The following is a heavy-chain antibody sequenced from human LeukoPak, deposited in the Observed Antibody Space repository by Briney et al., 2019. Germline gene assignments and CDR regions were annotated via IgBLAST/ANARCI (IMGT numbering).Heavy chain of an antibody. CDR3: ARRDFDYIWESYRYPAGFGY. D-gene: IGHD3-16*02. Sequence: PGGSLRLSCAASGFTFSNYCMHWVRQPPGKGLEWVAFIEHDGSKKYYADSVKGRFTISRDNSKNTLYLQMNSLRIEDTALYYCARRDFDYIWESYRYPAGFGYWGQGNLVTVSS. CDR1: GFTFSNYC. CDR2: IEHDGSKK. J-gene: IGHJ4*02. V-gene: IGHV3-30*02.